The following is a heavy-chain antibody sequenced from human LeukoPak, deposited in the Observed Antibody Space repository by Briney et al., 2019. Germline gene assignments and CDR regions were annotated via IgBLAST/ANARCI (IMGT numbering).Heavy chain of an antibody. CDR3: ARSSTVTTYPRFDY. CDR1: GESISGFY. Sequence: SETLSLTCTVSGESISGFYWTWIRQPPGKGLEWIGYIYYSGSTNYNPSLKSRVTISVDTSKNQFSLKLSSVTAADTAVYYCARSSTVTTYPRFDYWGQGTLVTVSS. J-gene: IGHJ4*02. CDR2: IYYSGST. V-gene: IGHV4-59*01. D-gene: IGHD4-17*01.